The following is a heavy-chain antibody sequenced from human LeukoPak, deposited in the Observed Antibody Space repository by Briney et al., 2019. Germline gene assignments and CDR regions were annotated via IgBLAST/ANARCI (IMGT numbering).Heavy chain of an antibody. CDR1: GFTFSSYE. Sequence: PGGSLRLSCAASGFTFSSYEMNWVCQAPGKGLEWVSYINDGGITIYYADSVKGRFTISRDNAKNSLYLQMNSLRAEDTAIYYCARDLRVATAIPCLDYWGQGTLVTVSS. D-gene: IGHD2-21*02. J-gene: IGHJ4*02. CDR3: ARDLRVATAIPCLDY. CDR2: INDGGITI. V-gene: IGHV3-48*03.